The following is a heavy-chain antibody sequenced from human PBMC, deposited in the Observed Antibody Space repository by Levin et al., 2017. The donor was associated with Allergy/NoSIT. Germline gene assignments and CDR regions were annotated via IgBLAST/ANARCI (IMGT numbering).Heavy chain of an antibody. V-gene: IGHV3-7*01. D-gene: IGHD2-2*01. J-gene: IGHJ3*02. CDR2: IKQDGSEK. CDR1: GFTFSSYW. Sequence: GESLKISCAASGFTFSSYWMSWVRQAPGKGLEWVANIKQDGSEKYYVDSVKGRFTISRDNAKNSLYLQMNSLRAEDTAVYYCAREPSSSEAFDIWGQGTMVTVSS. CDR3: AREPSSSEAFDI.